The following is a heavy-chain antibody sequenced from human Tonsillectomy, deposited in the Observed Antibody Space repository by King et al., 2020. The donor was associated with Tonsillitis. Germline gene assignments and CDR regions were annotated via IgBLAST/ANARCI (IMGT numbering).Heavy chain of an antibody. CDR3: SKSGTGYSSAFDI. CDR2: ISGSGVSS. V-gene: IGHV3-23*04. D-gene: IGHD5-12*01. CDR1: GFTVSSYA. Sequence: GQLVQSGGGLVQPGGSLRLSCAASGFTVSSYAMSWVRQAPGKGLEWVSAISGSGVSSYHADPAKGRFTISRDNSKNTLYLQMNSLRAEDTAVYYWSKSGTGYSSAFDIWGQGAMVTVSS. J-gene: IGHJ3*02.